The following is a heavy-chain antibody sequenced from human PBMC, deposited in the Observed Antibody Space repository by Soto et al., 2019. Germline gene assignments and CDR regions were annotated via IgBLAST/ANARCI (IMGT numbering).Heavy chain of an antibody. Sequence: SETLSLTCTVSGGSISSGGYYWSWIRQHPGKGLEWIGYIYYSGSTYYNPSLKSRVTISVDTSKNQYSLKLSSVTAADTAVYYFATLPPRIVVMTLPFPSWGQGTLVTVSS. V-gene: IGHV4-31*03. D-gene: IGHD2-21*02. CDR3: ATLPPRIVVMTLPFPS. CDR2: IYYSGST. J-gene: IGHJ4*02. CDR1: GGSISSGGYY.